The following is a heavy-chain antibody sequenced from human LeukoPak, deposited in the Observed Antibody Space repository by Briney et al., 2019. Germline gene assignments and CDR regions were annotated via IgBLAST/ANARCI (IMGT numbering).Heavy chain of an antibody. CDR3: ARDPGYYDSSGYFDY. D-gene: IGHD3-22*01. Sequence: GGSLRLSCAASGFTFSSYAMPWVRQAPGKGLEYVSAISSNGGSTYYANSVKGRFTISRDNSKNTLYLQMGSLRAEDMAVYYCARDPGYYDSSGYFDYWGQGTLVTVSS. CDR2: ISSNGGST. CDR1: GFTFSSYA. V-gene: IGHV3-64*01. J-gene: IGHJ4*02.